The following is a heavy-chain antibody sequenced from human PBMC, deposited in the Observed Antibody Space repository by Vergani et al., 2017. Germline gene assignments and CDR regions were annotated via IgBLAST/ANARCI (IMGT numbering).Heavy chain of an antibody. CDR3: ASRPARSGWYVY. CDR1: GGTFSSYA. D-gene: IGHD6-19*01. V-gene: IGHV1-69*12. J-gene: IGHJ4*02. Sequence: QVQLVQSGAEVKKPGSSVKVSCKASGGTFSSYAISWVRQAPGQGLEWMGGIIPIFGTANYAQKFQGRVTITADESTSTAYMDLSSLRSADTAVYYCASRPARSGWYVYWGQGTLVTVSS. CDR2: IIPIFGTA.